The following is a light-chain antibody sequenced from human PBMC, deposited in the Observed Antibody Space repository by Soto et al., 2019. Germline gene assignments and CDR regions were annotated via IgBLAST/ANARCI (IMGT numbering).Light chain of an antibody. V-gene: IGLV8-61*01. CDR3: VLYMGSGIWV. Sequence: SVSPGRTVTLTCGLSSGSVSTSYYPSWYQQTPGQAPRTLIYSTNTRSSGVPDRFSGSILGNKAALTITGAQADDESDYYCVLYMGSGIWVFGGGTKLTVL. CDR1: SGSVSTSYY. CDR2: STN. J-gene: IGLJ3*02.